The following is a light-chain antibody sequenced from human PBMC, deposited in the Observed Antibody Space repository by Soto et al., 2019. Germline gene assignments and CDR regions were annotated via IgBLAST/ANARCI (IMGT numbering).Light chain of an antibody. Sequence: QSALTQPASVSGSPGQSITISCTGTTSDVGVYNYVSWYQQHPGKAPKLVISEVSNRPSGVSNRYSGSKSGNTASLTISGLQAEDEADYYCSSYTCSTTHYVFGTGTKVTVL. CDR1: TSDVGVYNY. V-gene: IGLV2-14*01. J-gene: IGLJ1*01. CDR3: SSYTCSTTHYV. CDR2: EVS.